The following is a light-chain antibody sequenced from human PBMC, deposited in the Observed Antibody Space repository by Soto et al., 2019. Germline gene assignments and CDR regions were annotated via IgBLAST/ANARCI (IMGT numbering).Light chain of an antibody. V-gene: IGKV3-20*01. CDR2: GGS. Sequence: EIVLTQSPGPLSLSPGSRATLSCRASQSVSGSKLAWYQQRPGQAPRLLIYGGSSRATDIPARFSGSGSGTEYNLTISRLEPEDFALYFCHQHGTSPFTLCQGTKLEI. J-gene: IGKJ2*01. CDR3: HQHGTSPFT. CDR1: QSVSGSK.